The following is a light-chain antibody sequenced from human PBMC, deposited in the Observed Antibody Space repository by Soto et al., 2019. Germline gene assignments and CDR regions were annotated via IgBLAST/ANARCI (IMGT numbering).Light chain of an antibody. Sequence: QSALTQPASVFGSPGQSITISCTGTSSDVGGYNFVSWYQQHPGKAPKLMIYDVTSRPSGVSDRFSGSKSGNTASLTISGLQAEYEADYYCASYTTSSTYVFGTGTKVTVL. CDR1: SSDVGGYNF. J-gene: IGLJ1*01. V-gene: IGLV2-14*03. CDR3: ASYTTSSTYV. CDR2: DVT.